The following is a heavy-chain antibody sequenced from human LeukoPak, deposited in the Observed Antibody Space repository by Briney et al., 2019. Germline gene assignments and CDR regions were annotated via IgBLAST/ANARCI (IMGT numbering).Heavy chain of an antibody. V-gene: IGHV1-2*02. D-gene: IGHD5-12*01. J-gene: IGHJ4*02. Sequence: ASVKVSCKASGYTFTDYYMHWVRQAPGQGLDWMGWINPNSGGTNYAQKFQGSLTMTRDTYISTAYMELRRLRSDDTAVYYCARARVATGPFFIDYWGQGTLVTVSS. CDR1: GYTFTDYY. CDR3: ARARVATGPFFIDY. CDR2: INPNSGGT.